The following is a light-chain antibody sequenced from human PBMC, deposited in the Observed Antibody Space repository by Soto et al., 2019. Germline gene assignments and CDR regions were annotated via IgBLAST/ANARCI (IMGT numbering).Light chain of an antibody. CDR1: QSISTY. V-gene: IGKV1-39*01. CDR3: QQAYTAPVT. Sequence: DIQVTQSPSSLSTSIGDRVTITCRASQSISTYLNWYQQKPGKAPKLLIYDASRLQTGVPSRFSGSGSGTDFTLTISTLQPEDFATYYCQQAYTAPVTFGHGTRLEMK. J-gene: IGKJ5*01. CDR2: DAS.